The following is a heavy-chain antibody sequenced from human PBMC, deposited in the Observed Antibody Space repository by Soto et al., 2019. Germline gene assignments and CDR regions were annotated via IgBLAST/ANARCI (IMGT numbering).Heavy chain of an antibody. V-gene: IGHV3-48*03. J-gene: IGHJ5*02. Sequence: LRLSCAASGFTFSSYEMNWVRQAPGKGLEGVGYISSSGSTIYYGDSVKGRFTISRDNAKNSLYLQMNSLRAEDTAVYYCARDHGYSSSWYGPPLYNWFDPWGQGTLVTVSS. CDR3: ARDHGYSSSWYGPPLYNWFDP. CDR1: GFTFSSYE. D-gene: IGHD6-13*01. CDR2: ISSSGSTI.